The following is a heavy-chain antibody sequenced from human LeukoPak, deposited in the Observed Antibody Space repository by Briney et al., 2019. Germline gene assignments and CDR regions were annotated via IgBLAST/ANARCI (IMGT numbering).Heavy chain of an antibody. J-gene: IGHJ5*02. CDR1: GGSFSSDY. CDR3: ARDSGTTGEVKFDP. Sequence: SETLSLTCAVYGGSFSSDYWSWIRQPAGKALEWIGRIYVTGSTTYNPSLECRVTMSLDTSKNHFSLNLRSVTAADTAVYYCARDSGTTGEVKFDPWGQGTLVTVSS. D-gene: IGHD1-7*01. CDR2: IYVTGST. V-gene: IGHV4-4*07.